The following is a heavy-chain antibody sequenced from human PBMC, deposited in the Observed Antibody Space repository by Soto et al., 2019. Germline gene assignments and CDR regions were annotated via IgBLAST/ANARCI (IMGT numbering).Heavy chain of an antibody. D-gene: IGHD3-9*01. CDR2: IIPILGIA. V-gene: IGHV1-69*02. CDR1: GGTFSSYT. CDR3: ASYDILTGSGGY. J-gene: IGHJ4*02. Sequence: GASVKVSCKASGGTFSSYTISWMRQAPGQGLEWMGRIIPILGIANYAQKFQGRVTITADKSTSTAYMELSSLRSEDTAVYYCASYDILTGSGGYWGQGTLVTVSS.